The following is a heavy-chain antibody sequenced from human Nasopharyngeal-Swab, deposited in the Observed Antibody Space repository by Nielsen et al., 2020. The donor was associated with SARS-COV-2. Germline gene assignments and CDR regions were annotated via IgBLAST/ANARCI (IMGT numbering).Heavy chain of an antibody. V-gene: IGHV3-21*01. CDR2: ISSSSSYI. CDR1: GFTFSSYS. Sequence: GGSLRLSCAASGFTFSSYSMNWVRQAPGKGLEWVSSISSSSSYIYYADSVKGRFTISRDNAKNSLYLQMNSLRAEDTAVYYCAREPGEGYEYDYWGQGTLVTVSS. CDR3: AREPGEGYEYDY. J-gene: IGHJ4*02. D-gene: IGHD2-2*01.